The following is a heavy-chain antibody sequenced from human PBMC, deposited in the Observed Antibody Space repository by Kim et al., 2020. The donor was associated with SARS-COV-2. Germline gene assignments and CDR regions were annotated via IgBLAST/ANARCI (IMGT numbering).Heavy chain of an antibody. V-gene: IGHV3-7*01. CDR2: IMQDGSDK. J-gene: IGHJ5*01. D-gene: IGHD1-1*01. Sequence: GGPLRLSCAASGFTFEHYYMSWVRQAPGKGLEWVANIMQDGSDKFYVDSVKGRFTISRDNAKSSLYLQLNSLRVEDTAIYYCARAKTGTTPWFDSWGLGT. CDR1: GFTFEHYY. CDR3: ARAKTGTTPWFDS.